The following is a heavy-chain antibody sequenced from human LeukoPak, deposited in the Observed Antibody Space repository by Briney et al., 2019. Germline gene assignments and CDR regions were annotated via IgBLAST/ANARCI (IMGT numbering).Heavy chain of an antibody. D-gene: IGHD2-15*01. Sequence: GGSLSLPCAACGFTFRNAWMSCVRHARAKGLVWGRRMKSKIDGGTPDYPAPVKGRFTISRDDSKNTVDLQINSLKTEDTGIYYCTSISASVVGESFDYWGQGTQVTVSS. J-gene: IGHJ4*02. V-gene: IGHV3-15*01. CDR3: TSISASVVGESFDY. CDR2: MKSKIDGGTP. CDR1: GFTFRNAW.